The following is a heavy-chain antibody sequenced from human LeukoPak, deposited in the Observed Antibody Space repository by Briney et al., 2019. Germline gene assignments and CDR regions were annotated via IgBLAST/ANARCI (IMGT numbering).Heavy chain of an antibody. Sequence: SETLSLTCTVSGGSISSSSYYWGWIRQPPGKGLAWIGSIYYSGSTYYNPSLKSRVTISVDTSKNQFSLKLSSVTAADTAVYYCARHLHSYVIDAFDIWGQGTMVTVSS. D-gene: IGHD5-18*01. J-gene: IGHJ3*02. V-gene: IGHV4-39*01. CDR2: IYYSGST. CDR1: GGSISSSSYY. CDR3: ARHLHSYVIDAFDI.